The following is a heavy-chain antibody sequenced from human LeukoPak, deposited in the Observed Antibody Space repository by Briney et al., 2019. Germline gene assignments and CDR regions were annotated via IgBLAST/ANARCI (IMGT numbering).Heavy chain of an antibody. Sequence: GRSLRLSCAASGFTFDDYAMHWVRQAPGKGLEWVSGISWNSGSIGYADSVKGRFTISRDNAKNSLYLLMNTLRVEDTAIYYCVRVALYYYGSESFYFFEHWGQGTPVTASS. D-gene: IGHD3-10*01. CDR3: VRVALYYYGSESFYFFEH. CDR1: GFTFDDYA. V-gene: IGHV3-9*01. CDR2: ISWNSGSI. J-gene: IGHJ4*02.